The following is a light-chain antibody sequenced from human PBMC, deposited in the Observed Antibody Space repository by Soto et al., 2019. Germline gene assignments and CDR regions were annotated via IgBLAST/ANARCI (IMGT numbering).Light chain of an antibody. CDR3: QVWDSRTVV. CDR2: DDR. CDR1: NIETKS. J-gene: IGLJ3*02. V-gene: IGLV3-21*02. Sequence: SYELTQPPSVSVAPGQTARITCGGSNIETKSVHWYQQKPGQAPVLVVYDDRDRPSGIPERFSGSNSGNTATLTIRRVEAGDEADFYCQVWDSRTVVFGGGTQLTVL.